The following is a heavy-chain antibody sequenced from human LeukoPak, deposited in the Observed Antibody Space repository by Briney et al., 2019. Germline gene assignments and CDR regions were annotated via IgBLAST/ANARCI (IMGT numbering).Heavy chain of an antibody. Sequence: ASVKVSCKVSGYTLTELSMHWVGQAPGKGLEWMGGFDPEDGETIYAQKFQGRVTMTEDTSTDTAYMELSSLRSEDTAVYYCATKPTSRYYYDSSGMGMEFDYWGQGTLVTVSS. CDR3: ATKPTSRYYYDSSGMGMEFDY. V-gene: IGHV1-24*01. CDR1: GYTLTELS. CDR2: FDPEDGET. J-gene: IGHJ4*02. D-gene: IGHD3-22*01.